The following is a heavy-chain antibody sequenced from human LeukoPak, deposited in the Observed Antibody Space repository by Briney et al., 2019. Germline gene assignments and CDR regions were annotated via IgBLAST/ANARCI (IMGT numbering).Heavy chain of an antibody. CDR1: GSSISSSSYY. J-gene: IGHJ4*02. CDR3: ARGIAAAGSGFDY. V-gene: IGHV4-61*02. CDR2: IYTSGST. D-gene: IGHD6-13*01. Sequence: SETLSLTCTVSGSSISSSSYYWSWIRQPAGKGLEWIGRIYTSGSTNYNPSLKSRVTISVDTSKNQFSLKLSSVTAADTAVYYCARGIAAAGSGFDYWGQGTLVTVSS.